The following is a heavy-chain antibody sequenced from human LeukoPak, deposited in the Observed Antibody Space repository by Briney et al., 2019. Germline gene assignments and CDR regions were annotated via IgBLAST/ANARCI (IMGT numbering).Heavy chain of an antibody. CDR3: ARLWWPDAFDI. D-gene: IGHD2-8*02. CDR2: IYYSGST. V-gene: IGHV4-59*08. CDR1: GGSISSYY. Sequence: KPSETLSLTCTASGGSISSYYWSWIRQPPGKGLEYIGYIYYSGSTNYNPSLKSRVTISVDTSKNQFSLKLSSVTAADTAVYYCARLWWPDAFDIWGQGTMVTVSS. J-gene: IGHJ3*02.